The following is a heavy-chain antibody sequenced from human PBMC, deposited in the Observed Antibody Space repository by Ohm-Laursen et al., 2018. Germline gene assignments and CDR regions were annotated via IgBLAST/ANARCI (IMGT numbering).Heavy chain of an antibody. CDR1: GGSFSGYY. CDR2: INHSGST. J-gene: IGHJ5*02. D-gene: IGHD3-22*01. V-gene: IGHV4-34*01. Sequence: GTLSLTCAVYGGSFSGYYWSWIRQPPGKGLEWIGEINHSGSTNYNPSLKSRVTISVDTSKNQFSLKLSSVTAADTAVYYCARQYYYDSSGYGNWFDPWGQGTLVTVSS. CDR3: ARQYYYDSSGYGNWFDP.